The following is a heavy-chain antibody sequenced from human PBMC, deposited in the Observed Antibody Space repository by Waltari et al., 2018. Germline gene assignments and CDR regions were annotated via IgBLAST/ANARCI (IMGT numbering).Heavy chain of an antibody. J-gene: IGHJ6*03. CDR1: GFTFSSYA. D-gene: IGHD2-2*01. V-gene: IGHV3-23*04. Sequence: EVQLVESGGGLVQPGGSLRLSCTASGFTFSSYAMSWVRQAPGKGLEWVSAISGSGGSTYYADSVKGRFTISRDNSKNTLYLQMNSLRAEDTAVYYCAKVSSSTLYYYYYMDVWGKGTTVTVSS. CDR2: ISGSGGST. CDR3: AKVSSSTLYYYYYMDV.